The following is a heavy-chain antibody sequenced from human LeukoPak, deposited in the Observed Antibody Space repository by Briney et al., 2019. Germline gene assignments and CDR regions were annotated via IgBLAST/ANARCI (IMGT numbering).Heavy chain of an antibody. D-gene: IGHD5-24*01. CDR1: GFTFSSYG. Sequence: PGRSLRLSCAASGFTFSSYGMHWVRQAPGKGLEWVAVIWYDGSNKYYADSVKGRFTISRDNSKNTLYLQMNSLRAEDTAVYYCAKEAYIEMATITPDCWGQGTLVTVSS. CDR3: AKEAYIEMATITPDC. J-gene: IGHJ4*02. V-gene: IGHV3-33*06. CDR2: IWYDGSNK.